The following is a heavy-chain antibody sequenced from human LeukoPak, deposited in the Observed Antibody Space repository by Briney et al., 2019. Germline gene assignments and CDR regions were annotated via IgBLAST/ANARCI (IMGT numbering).Heavy chain of an antibody. V-gene: IGHV1-18*01. CDR2: ISAYNGNT. D-gene: IGHD3-9*01. CDR3: ARGGGHYDILTGYYYYYYMDV. CDR1: GYTFTSYG. J-gene: IGHJ6*03. Sequence: GASVKVSCKASGYTFTSYGISWVRQAPGQGLEWMGWISAYNGNTNYAQKLQGRVTMTTDTSTSTAYMELRSLRSDDTAVYYCARGGGHYDILTGYYYYYYMDVWGKGTTVTISS.